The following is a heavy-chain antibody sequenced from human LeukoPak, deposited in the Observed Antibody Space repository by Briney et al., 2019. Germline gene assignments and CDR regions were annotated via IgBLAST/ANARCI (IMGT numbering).Heavy chain of an antibody. CDR3: AKEPTYTASWYVDS. Sequence: SVKVSCKASGGTFSSYAISWVRQAPGQGLEWMGGIIPIFGTANYAQKFQGRVTITADKSTSTAYMELSSLRSEDTAVYYCAKEPTYTASWYVDSWGQGTLVTVSS. D-gene: IGHD6-13*01. J-gene: IGHJ4*02. V-gene: IGHV1-69*06. CDR2: IIPIFGTA. CDR1: GGTFSSYA.